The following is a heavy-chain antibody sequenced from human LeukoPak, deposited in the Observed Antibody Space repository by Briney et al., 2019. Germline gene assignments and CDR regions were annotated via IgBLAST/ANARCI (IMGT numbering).Heavy chain of an antibody. V-gene: IGHV4-34*01. J-gene: IGHJ4*02. D-gene: IGHD4-17*01. CDR1: GVSSDDYY. CDR3: TIMTTAHDY. Sequence: PSETLSLTSAVSGVSSDDYYWACVRQTPGKGLEWIGEINHSGYTNDSPSLKSRVTLSIDTSRKQFSLNLRSVTVADAGTYYCTIMTTAHDYWGQGTLVTVSS. CDR2: INHSGYT.